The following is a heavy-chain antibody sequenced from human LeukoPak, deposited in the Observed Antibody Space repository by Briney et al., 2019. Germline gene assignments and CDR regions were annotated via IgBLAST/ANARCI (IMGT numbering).Heavy chain of an antibody. Sequence: SGSLRLSCSASGLTFSSYAMHWVRQAPGKGLEYVSGISSNGGSTYYADSVKGRFTISRDNAKNSLYLQMNSLRAEDTAVYYCARDRRGKDYWGQRTLVTVSS. J-gene: IGHJ4*02. D-gene: IGHD3-10*01. CDR2: ISSNGGST. V-gene: IGHV3-64*04. CDR1: GLTFSSYA. CDR3: ARDRRGKDY.